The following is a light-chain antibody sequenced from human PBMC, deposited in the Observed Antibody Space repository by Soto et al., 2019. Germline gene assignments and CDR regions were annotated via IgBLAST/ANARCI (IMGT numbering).Light chain of an antibody. Sequence: EIVMTQSPATLSVSPGERATLSCRASQSVSSNLAWYQQKPGQAPRLLIYGASTRATGIPARFSGSGSGTEFTLTISSLQSEDFAVYYCQQYNNRPPWKFGQGTKVEIK. CDR1: QSVSSN. J-gene: IGKJ1*01. CDR2: GAS. CDR3: QQYNNRPPWK. V-gene: IGKV3-15*01.